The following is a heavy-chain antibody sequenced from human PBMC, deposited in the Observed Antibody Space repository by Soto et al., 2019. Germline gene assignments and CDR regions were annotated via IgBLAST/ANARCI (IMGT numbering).Heavy chain of an antibody. D-gene: IGHD3-3*01. CDR3: ARGEGDSYYDFWSGRRNMDAFDI. V-gene: IGHV1-2*04. CDR1: GYTFTGYY. Sequence: ASVTVSCKASGYTFTGYYMHWVRQAPGQGLEWMGWINPNSGGTNYAQKFQGWVTMTRDTSISTAYMELSRLRSDDTAVYYCARGEGDSYYDFWSGRRNMDAFDIWGQGIMVTVSS. CDR2: INPNSGGT. J-gene: IGHJ3*02.